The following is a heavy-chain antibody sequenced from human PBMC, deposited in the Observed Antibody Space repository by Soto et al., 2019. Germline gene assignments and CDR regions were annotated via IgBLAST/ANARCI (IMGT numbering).Heavy chain of an antibody. CDR2: ISYDGSNK. Sequence: QVQLVESGGGVVQPGRSLRLSCAASGFTFSSYAMHWVRQAPGKGLEWVAVISYDGSNKYYADSVKGRFTISRDNSKNTLYLQMNILRAEDTAVYYCATTVDCSSGGSCYSAAKYYFDYWGKGTLVTVSS. V-gene: IGHV3-30-3*01. CDR1: GFTFSSYA. CDR3: ATTVDCSSGGSCYSAAKYYFDY. J-gene: IGHJ4*02. D-gene: IGHD2-15*01.